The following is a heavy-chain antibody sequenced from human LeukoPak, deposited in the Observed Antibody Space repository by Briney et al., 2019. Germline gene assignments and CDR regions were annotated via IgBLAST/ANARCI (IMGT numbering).Heavy chain of an antibody. CDR3: AKDVALKPRYYFDY. J-gene: IGHJ4*02. CDR2: IRYDGSNK. D-gene: IGHD2-21*01. V-gene: IGHV3-30*02. Sequence: GGSLRLSCAASGFTFSSYGMHWVRQAPGKGLEWVAFIRYDGSNKYYADSVKGRFTISRDNSKNTLYLQMNSLRAEDTAVYYCAKDVALKPRYYFDYWGQGTLVTVSS. CDR1: GFTFSSYG.